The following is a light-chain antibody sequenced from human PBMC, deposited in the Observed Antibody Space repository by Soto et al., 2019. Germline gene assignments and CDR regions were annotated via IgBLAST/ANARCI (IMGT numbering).Light chain of an antibody. V-gene: IGKV3-20*01. Sequence: EIVLTQSPGTLSLSPGDSATLSCRDSQSVSSSYLAWYQQKPGQAPRLLIYGESSRATGIPDRLSGSGSGTDLTLTITTLEPEDFAVYYCQKYGSSPATCGQGTKVDIK. CDR1: QSVSSSY. J-gene: IGKJ1*01. CDR3: QKYGSSPAT. CDR2: GES.